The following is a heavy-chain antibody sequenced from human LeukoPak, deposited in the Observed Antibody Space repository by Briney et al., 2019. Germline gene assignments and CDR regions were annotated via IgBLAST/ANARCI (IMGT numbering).Heavy chain of an antibody. CDR1: GYTFTSYA. Sequence: ASVKVSCKASGYTFTSYAMHWVRQAPGQGLEWMGGIIPIFGTANYAQKFQGRVTITADESTSTAYMELSSLRSEDTAVYYCALTYDFWSGLGEAFDIWGQGTMVTVSS. D-gene: IGHD3-3*01. CDR3: ALTYDFWSGLGEAFDI. V-gene: IGHV1-69*13. CDR2: IIPIFGTA. J-gene: IGHJ3*02.